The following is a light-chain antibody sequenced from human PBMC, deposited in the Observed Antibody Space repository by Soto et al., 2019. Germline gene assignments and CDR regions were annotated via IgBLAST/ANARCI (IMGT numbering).Light chain of an antibody. J-gene: IGLJ1*01. Sequence: QSVLTQPASVSGSPGQSITISCTGTSSDVGGFSYVSWYQQHPGKAPKLMIYEVTNRPSGVSNRFSGSKSGNTASLTISGLQAEDEAEYYCSSYTSSSTPHYVFGTGTKATVL. CDR1: SSDVGGFSY. V-gene: IGLV2-14*01. CDR2: EVT. CDR3: SSYTSSSTPHYV.